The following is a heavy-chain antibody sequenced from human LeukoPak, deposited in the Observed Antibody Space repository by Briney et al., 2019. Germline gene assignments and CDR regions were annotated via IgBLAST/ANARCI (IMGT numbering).Heavy chain of an antibody. Sequence: PGGSLRLSCVASGLTFSAYWMSWVRQAPGKGLEWVANIKHDGSAKYYVDSVKGRFTISRDNAENSWHLQMNSLRVEDTAVYYCTREEGPWGQGILVTVSS. J-gene: IGHJ4*02. V-gene: IGHV3-7*04. CDR3: TREEGP. CDR1: GLTFSAYW. CDR2: IKHDGSAK.